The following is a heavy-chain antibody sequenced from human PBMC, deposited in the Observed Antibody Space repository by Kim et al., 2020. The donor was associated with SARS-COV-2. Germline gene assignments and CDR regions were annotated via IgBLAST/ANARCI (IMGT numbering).Heavy chain of an antibody. CDR1: GGSISSGSYY. CDR2: IYTSGST. D-gene: IGHD3-3*01. Sequence: SETLSLTCTVSGGSISSGSYYWSWIRQPAGKGLEWIGRIYTSGSTNYNPSLKSRVTISVDTSKNQFSLKLSSVTAADTAVYYCARCPDDFWSGPYNGYFDYWGQGTLVTVSS. V-gene: IGHV4-61*02. CDR3: ARCPDDFWSGPYNGYFDY. J-gene: IGHJ4*02.